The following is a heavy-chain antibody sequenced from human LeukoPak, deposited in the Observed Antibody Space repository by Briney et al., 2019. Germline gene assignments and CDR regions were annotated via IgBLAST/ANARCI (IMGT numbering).Heavy chain of an antibody. CDR2: IYYSGST. CDR1: GGSISSSSYY. V-gene: IGHV4-39*01. D-gene: IGHD6-13*01. CDR3: ARHGYSSSWYPGGWFDP. J-gene: IGHJ5*02. Sequence: SETLSLTCTVSGGSISSSSYYWGWIRQPPGKGLEWIGSIYYSGSTYYNPSLKSRVTISVDTSKNQFSLKLSSVTAADTAVYYCARHGYSSSWYPGGWFDPWGQGTLVTVSS.